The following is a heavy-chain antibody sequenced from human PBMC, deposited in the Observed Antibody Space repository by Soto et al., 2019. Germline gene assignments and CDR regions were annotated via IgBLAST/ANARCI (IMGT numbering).Heavy chain of an antibody. D-gene: IGHD3-3*01. V-gene: IGHV1-18*01. J-gene: IGHJ6*04. CDR1: GYTFTSYC. CDR2: ISAYNCNT. CDR3: ARGGTSDFWSGYFYYYYGMDV. Sequence: SVNGSCKASGYTFTSYCISWVRQSPLQEVYWMVWISAYNCNTNYAQKLQCRVTMNTDTSTSTAYMELRSLRSDDTAVYYCARGGTSDFWSGYFYYYYGMDVWGKGTTVTVSS.